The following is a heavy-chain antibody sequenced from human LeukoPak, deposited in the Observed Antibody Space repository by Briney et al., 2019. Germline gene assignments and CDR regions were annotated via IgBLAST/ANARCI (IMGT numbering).Heavy chain of an antibody. CDR3: AKSISFGYYCDSSGYSTDAFDI. Sequence: GGSLRFSCAASGFTFSSYAMSWVRQAPGKGPEWVSAISGSGGSTYYADSVKGRFTISRDNSKNTLYLQMNSLRAEDTAVYYCAKSISFGYYCDSSGYSTDAFDIWGQGTMVTVSS. D-gene: IGHD3-22*01. CDR1: GFTFSSYA. CDR2: ISGSGGST. J-gene: IGHJ3*02. V-gene: IGHV3-23*01.